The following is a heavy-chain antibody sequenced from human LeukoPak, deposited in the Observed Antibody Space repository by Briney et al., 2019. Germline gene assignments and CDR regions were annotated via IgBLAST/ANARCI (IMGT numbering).Heavy chain of an antibody. CDR1: GFTVSSNY. Sequence: TGGSLRLSCAASGFTVSSNYMNWVRQAPGKGLEWVSTINGGGVNTHYADPVGGRFTISRDNSKNTLFLQMNSLRDEDTAVYYCAKDLYSNYGPADYWGQGNLVTVSS. J-gene: IGHJ4*02. CDR3: AKDLYSNYGPADY. CDR2: INGGGVNT. D-gene: IGHD4-11*01. V-gene: IGHV3-23*01.